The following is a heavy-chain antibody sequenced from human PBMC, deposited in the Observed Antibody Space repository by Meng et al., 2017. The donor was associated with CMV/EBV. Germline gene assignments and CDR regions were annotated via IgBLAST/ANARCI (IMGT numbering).Heavy chain of an antibody. CDR1: GCSISSSD. D-gene: IGHD4-17*01. Sequence: QVSLAESSPVRVNPSNTLSLPCTSSGCSISSSDWSWIRQPAGKGLEWIGRIYTSGSTNYNPSLKSRVTMSVDTSKNQFSLKLSSVTAADTAVYYCARGPEVDYGDYVGLDYWGQGTLVTVSS. J-gene: IGHJ4*02. CDR3: ARGPEVDYGDYVGLDY. CDR2: IYTSGST. V-gene: IGHV4-4*07.